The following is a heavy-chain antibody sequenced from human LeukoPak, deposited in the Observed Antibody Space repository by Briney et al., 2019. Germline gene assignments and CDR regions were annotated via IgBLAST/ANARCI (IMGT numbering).Heavy chain of an antibody. CDR2: MSGSGGST. Sequence: GGSLRLSCAASGFTFSSYAMSWVRQAPGKGLEWVSAMSGSGGSTYYADSVKGRFTISRDNSKNTLYLQMNSLRAEDTAVYYCARRSGSSSPRYFDYWGQGTLVTVSS. CDR1: GFTFSSYA. V-gene: IGHV3-23*01. J-gene: IGHJ4*02. D-gene: IGHD1-26*01. CDR3: ARRSGSSSPRYFDY.